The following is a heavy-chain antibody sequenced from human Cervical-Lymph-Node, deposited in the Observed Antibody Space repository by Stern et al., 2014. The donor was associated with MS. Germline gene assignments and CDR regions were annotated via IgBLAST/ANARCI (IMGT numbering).Heavy chain of an antibody. Sequence: HVQLEQSGAEVKKPGASVEVSCKASGFTFTNYYVHWVRQAPGQGLEWMGIINRSDDDTGYAQRFQGRLTVTRDTSSSTVYMELTSLRYDDTAVYYCALSAFDFWGQGTLVTVSS. CDR3: ALSAFDF. CDR2: INRSDDDT. V-gene: IGHV1-46*01. J-gene: IGHJ4*02. CDR1: GFTFTNYY. D-gene: IGHD5/OR15-5a*01.